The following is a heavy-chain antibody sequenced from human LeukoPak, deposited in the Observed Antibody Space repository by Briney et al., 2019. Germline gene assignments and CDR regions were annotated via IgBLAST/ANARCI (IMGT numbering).Heavy chain of an antibody. V-gene: IGHV3-21*06. CDR1: GFTFNSYS. D-gene: IGHD3-22*01. CDR2: ISSSSSYI. CDR3: ARGHYYDSTGYPPGD. J-gene: IGHJ4*02. Sequence: GESLRLSCAASGFTFNSYSMNWIRLAPGKGLEWVSSISSSSSYIFYADSVKGRFTISRDNAKNSLYLQMNSLRAEDTAVYYCARGHYYDSTGYPPGDWGQGTLVSVSS.